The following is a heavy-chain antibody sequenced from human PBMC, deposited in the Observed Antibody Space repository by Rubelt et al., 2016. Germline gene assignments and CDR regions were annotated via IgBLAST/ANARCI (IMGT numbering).Heavy chain of an antibody. D-gene: IGHD2-15*01. CDR2: IYYSGST. Sequence: QVQLQESGPGLVEPSETLSLTCTVPGGSISSYYWSWIRQPPGKGLEWIGYIYYSGSTNYNPSLTSRVTILVDPSKNQFSLTLRSVTAADTAVYYCARHYCSGGNCYYFNYWGQETLVTVSS. V-gene: IGHV4-59*08. CDR1: GGSISSYY. CDR3: ARHYCSGGNCYYFNY. J-gene: IGHJ4*02.